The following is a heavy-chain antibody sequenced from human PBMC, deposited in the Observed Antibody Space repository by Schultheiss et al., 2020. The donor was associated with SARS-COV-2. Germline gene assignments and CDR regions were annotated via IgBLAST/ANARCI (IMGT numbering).Heavy chain of an antibody. V-gene: IGHV4-4*02. CDR1: GGSISSYY. D-gene: IGHD3-3*01. Sequence: SETLSLTCTVSGGSISSYYWSWVRQSPGKGLEWIGEIYHSGNTNYNPSLKSRVTMSIDKSTSQFFLHLDSVTAADTAVYYCARGHDFWSGRYKGGYFDYWGQGTLVTVSS. J-gene: IGHJ4*02. CDR3: ARGHDFWSGRYKGGYFDY. CDR2: IYHSGNT.